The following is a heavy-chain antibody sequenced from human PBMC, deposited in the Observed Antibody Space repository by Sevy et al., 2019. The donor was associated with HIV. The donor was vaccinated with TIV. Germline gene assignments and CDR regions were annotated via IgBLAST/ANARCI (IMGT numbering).Heavy chain of an antibody. Sequence: GGSLRLSCAASGFTFSSYGMHWVRQAPGKGLEWVAVISYDGSNKYYADSVKGRFTISRDNSKNTPYLQMNSLRAEDTAVYYCAKDRTTGIAAAGTPFDYWGQGTLVTVFS. J-gene: IGHJ4*02. CDR2: ISYDGSNK. CDR3: AKDRTTGIAAAGTPFDY. D-gene: IGHD6-13*01. V-gene: IGHV3-30*18. CDR1: GFTFSSYG.